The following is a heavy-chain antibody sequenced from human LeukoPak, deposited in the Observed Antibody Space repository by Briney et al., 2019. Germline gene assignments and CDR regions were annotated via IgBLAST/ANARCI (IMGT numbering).Heavy chain of an antibody. Sequence: ASVKVSCKASGYTFTRYDINWVRQATGQGLEWMGWMNPNSGNTGYAQKFQGRVTMTRNTSISTAYMEPSSLRSQDTAAEYCASLIAVAGTRNDWGQGTLVSVSS. J-gene: IGHJ4*02. V-gene: IGHV1-8*01. CDR2: MNPNSGNT. D-gene: IGHD6-19*01. CDR3: ASLIAVAGTRND. CDR1: GYTFTRYD.